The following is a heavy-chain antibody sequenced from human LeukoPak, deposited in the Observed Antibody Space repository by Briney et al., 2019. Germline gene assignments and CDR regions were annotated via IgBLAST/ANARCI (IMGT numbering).Heavy chain of an antibody. CDR3: ARASIVVVPAA. CDR1: GYSISSGYY. J-gene: IGHJ3*01. V-gene: IGHV4-38-2*02. CDR2: IYHSGST. D-gene: IGHD2-2*01. Sequence: PSETLSLTCTVSGYSISSGYYWGWIRQPPGKGLEWIGSIYHSGSTYYNPSLKSRVTISVDTSKNQFSLKLSSVTAADTAVCYCARASIVVVPAAWGQGTMVTVSS.